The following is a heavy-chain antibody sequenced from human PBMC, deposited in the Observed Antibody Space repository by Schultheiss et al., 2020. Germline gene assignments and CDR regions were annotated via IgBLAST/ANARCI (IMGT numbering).Heavy chain of an antibody. CDR1: GFTFSSYG. CDR3: AKGTGTLDY. Sequence: GESLRLSCAASGFTFSSYGMHWVRQAPGKGLEWVAVISYDGSNKYYADSVKGRFTISRDNSKNTLYLQMNSLRAEDTAVYYCAKGTGTLDYWGQGTLVTVSS. CDR2: ISYDGSNK. D-gene: IGHD1-1*01. J-gene: IGHJ4*02. V-gene: IGHV3-30*18.